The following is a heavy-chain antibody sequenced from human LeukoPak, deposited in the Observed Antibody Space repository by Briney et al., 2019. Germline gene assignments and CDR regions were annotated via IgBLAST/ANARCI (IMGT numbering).Heavy chain of an antibody. V-gene: IGHV3-23*01. CDR1: GFTFSSYA. D-gene: IGHD2-15*01. CDR2: ISGSGGST. J-gene: IGHJ4*02. Sequence: GGSLRLSCAASGFTFSSYAMSWVRQAPGKGLEWVSAISGSGGSTYYADSVKGRFTISRDNSKNTLYLQMNSLRAEDPAVYYCAKAYCSGGSCYFFDYWGQGTLVTVSS. CDR3: AKAYCSGGSCYFFDY.